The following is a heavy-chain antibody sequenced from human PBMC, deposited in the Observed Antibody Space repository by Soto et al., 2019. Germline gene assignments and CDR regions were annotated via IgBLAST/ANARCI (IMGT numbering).Heavy chain of an antibody. D-gene: IGHD2-2*01. CDR1: GYDFNKYW. V-gene: IGHV5-51*01. CDR2: IFPGDSET. CDR3: AIPYQVFTTDY. Sequence: PGESLKISCKGSGYDFNKYWIGWVRQTPGKGLEWMGIIFPGDSETKYSPSFKGQVTVSVDPSTTTAYLQWNSVRASDSALYYCAIPYQVFTTDYWGQGTLVTVSS. J-gene: IGHJ4*02.